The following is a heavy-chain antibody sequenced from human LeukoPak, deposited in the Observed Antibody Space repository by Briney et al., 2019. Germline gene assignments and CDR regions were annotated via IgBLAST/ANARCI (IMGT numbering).Heavy chain of an antibody. Sequence: SETLSLTCTVSGGSIGSYYWSWIRQPAGKGLEWIGRIYTSGSTDYNPSLKSRVTMSVDTSKNQFSPKLTSVTAADTAVYYCARGIAAASERALDIWGQGTTVTVSS. CDR3: ARGIAAASERALDI. D-gene: IGHD6-13*01. CDR2: IYTSGST. J-gene: IGHJ3*02. CDR1: GGSIGSYY. V-gene: IGHV4-4*07.